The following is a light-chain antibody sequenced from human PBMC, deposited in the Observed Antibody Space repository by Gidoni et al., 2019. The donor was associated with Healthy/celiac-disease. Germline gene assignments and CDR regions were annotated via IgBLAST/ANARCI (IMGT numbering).Light chain of an antibody. CDR2: DAS. J-gene: IGKJ4*01. CDR3: QQRSNWPRPLT. CDR1: QSVSSY. Sequence: DIVLPQSPATLSLSPGERATLSCRASQSVSSYLAWYQQKPGQAPRLLIYDASNRATGIPARFRGSGSGTDFTLTISSLEPEDFAVYYCQQRSNWPRPLTFGGGTKVEIK. V-gene: IGKV3-11*01.